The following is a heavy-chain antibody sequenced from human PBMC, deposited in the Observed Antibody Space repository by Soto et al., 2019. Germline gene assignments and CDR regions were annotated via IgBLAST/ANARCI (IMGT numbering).Heavy chain of an antibody. CDR3: ARAISIYGVVTYGMDV. CDR2: ISYSGST. CDR1: AASITSYP. J-gene: IGHJ6*02. V-gene: IGHV4-59*01. Sequence: TLSLTCTVSAASITSYPWSWVLQPPRKGLEWIGYISYSGSTNYNPSLNSRVTISTHTSNNQFSLRLNSVTSEDTAVYYCARAISIYGVVTYGMDVWGQGTTVTVSS. D-gene: IGHD3-3*01.